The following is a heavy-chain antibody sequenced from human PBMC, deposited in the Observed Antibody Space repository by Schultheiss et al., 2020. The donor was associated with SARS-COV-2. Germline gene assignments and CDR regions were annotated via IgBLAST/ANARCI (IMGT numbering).Heavy chain of an antibody. D-gene: IGHD2-15*01. CDR1: GVSLSDYS. V-gene: IGHV3-48*04. CDR2: IHSRLSPT. Sequence: GGSLRLSCTASGVSLSDYSMNWVRQAPGKGLEWLAYIHSRLSPTFYADSVKGRFTISRDNGKNSLFLQMNSLRAEDTAVYYCVRDHRWSFDSWGQGTLVTVSS. J-gene: IGHJ4*02. CDR3: VRDHRWSFDS.